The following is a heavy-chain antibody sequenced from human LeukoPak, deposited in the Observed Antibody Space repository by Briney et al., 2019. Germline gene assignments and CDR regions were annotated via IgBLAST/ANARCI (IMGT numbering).Heavy chain of an antibody. J-gene: IGHJ4*02. CDR3: ASAGGGWYDY. Sequence: GGSLRLSCAASGFTFSSQAMSWVRQAPGKGLEWVSVIGGSGSITYYRDSVKGRFTISRDNSKNTMYLQMNSLRAEDTAVYYCASAGGGWYDYWGQGTLVTVSS. CDR1: GFTFSSQA. CDR2: IGGSGSIT. V-gene: IGHV3-23*01. D-gene: IGHD6-19*01.